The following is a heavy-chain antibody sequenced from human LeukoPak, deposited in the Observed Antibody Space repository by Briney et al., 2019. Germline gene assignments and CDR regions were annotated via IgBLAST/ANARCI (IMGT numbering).Heavy chain of an antibody. CDR3: ARVALLGADLYYFDY. Sequence: SETLSLTCAVSGGSISSGGYSWSWIRQPPGKGLEWIGEINHSGSTNYNPSLKSRVTISVDTSKNQFSLKLSSVTAADTAVYYCARVALLGADLYYFDYWGQGTLVTVSS. V-gene: IGHV4-30-2*01. CDR1: GGSISSGGYS. J-gene: IGHJ4*02. D-gene: IGHD7-27*01. CDR2: INHSGST.